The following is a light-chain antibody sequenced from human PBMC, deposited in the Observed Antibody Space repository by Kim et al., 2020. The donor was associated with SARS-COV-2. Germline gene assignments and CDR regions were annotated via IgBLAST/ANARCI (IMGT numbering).Light chain of an antibody. V-gene: IGLV2-8*01. CDR2: EVF. J-gene: IGLJ1*01. CDR1: SSDVGGYNY. CDR3: YSYAGSNNFV. Sequence: QSVLTQPPSASGSPGQSVTISCTVTSSDVGGYNYVSWFQQHPGKAPKLLIYEVFKRPSGVPDRFSGSKSGNTASLTVSGLQAEDEADYYCYSYAGSNNFVFGTGTKVTVL.